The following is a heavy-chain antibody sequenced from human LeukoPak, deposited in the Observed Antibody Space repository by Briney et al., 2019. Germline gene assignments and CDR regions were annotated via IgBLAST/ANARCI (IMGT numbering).Heavy chain of an antibody. V-gene: IGHV1-69*13. CDR2: IIPIFGTA. Sequence: GASVKVSCKASGYTFTGRYIHWVRQAPGQGLEWMGGIIPIFGTANYAQKFQGRVTITADESTSTAYMELSSLRSEDTAVYYCARAIMITFGGVIVNGWGQGTLVTVSS. CDR3: ARAIMITFGGVIVNG. D-gene: IGHD3-16*02. CDR1: GYTFTGRY. J-gene: IGHJ4*02.